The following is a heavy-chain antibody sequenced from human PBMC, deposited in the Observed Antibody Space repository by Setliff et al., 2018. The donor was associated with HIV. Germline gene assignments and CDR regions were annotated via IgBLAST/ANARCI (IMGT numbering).Heavy chain of an antibody. CDR3: ARHYRELLGDAFDI. V-gene: IGHV4-39*01. J-gene: IGHJ3*02. Sequence: KPSETLSLTCTVSGGSISSDSYYWGWIRQPPGKGLEWIGSINYTGNADYNTSLKSRLTISVDTSKNQFSLKLNSVTAADTAVYYCARHYRELLGDAFDIWGQGTLVTVS. CDR2: INYTGNA. CDR1: GGSISSDSYY. D-gene: IGHD3-16*02.